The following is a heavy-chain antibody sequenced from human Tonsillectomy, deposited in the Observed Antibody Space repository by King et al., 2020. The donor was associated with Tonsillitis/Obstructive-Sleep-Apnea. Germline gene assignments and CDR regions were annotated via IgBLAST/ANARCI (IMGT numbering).Heavy chain of an antibody. CDR3: AREKGGNSVWVFDY. V-gene: IGHV3-20*04. D-gene: IGHD4-23*01. Sequence: VQLVESWGGVVRPGGALRLSCAASGFTFDDYGMSWVRQAPGQGLELVSGINWNGGSTGYADSVKGRFTISRDNAKNSLYLQMNSLRAEDTALYYCAREKGGNSVWVFDYWGQGTLVTVSS. CDR1: GFTFDDYG. CDR2: INWNGGST. J-gene: IGHJ4*02.